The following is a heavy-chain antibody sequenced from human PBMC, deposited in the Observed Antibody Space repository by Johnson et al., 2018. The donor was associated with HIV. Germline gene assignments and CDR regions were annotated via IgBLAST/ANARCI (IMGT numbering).Heavy chain of an antibody. CDR2: IKSKTDGGTI. Sequence: MQLVESGGGLVKPGGSLRLSCAASGFTFTNAWMTWVRQAPGKGLEWVGRIKSKTDGGTIDYATPVKGRFTISRDDSKNTLYLQMNSLKTEDTAMYYCTTDLASDAFDIWGQGTMVTVSS. CDR1: GFTFTNAW. V-gene: IGHV3-15*01. J-gene: IGHJ3*02. CDR3: TTDLASDAFDI.